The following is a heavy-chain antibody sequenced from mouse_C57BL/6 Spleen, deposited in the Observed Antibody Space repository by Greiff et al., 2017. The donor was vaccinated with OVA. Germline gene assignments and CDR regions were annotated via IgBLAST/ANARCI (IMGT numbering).Heavy chain of an antibody. Sequence: EVKVVESGGDLVKPGGSLKLSCAASGFTFSSYGMSWVRQTPDKRLEWVATISSGGSYTYYPDSVKGRFTISRDNAKNTLYLQMSSLKSEDTAMYYCAREDYSNSWGQGTTLTVSS. V-gene: IGHV5-6*01. CDR1: GFTFSSYG. CDR2: ISSGGSYT. D-gene: IGHD2-5*01. CDR3: AREDYSNS. J-gene: IGHJ2*01.